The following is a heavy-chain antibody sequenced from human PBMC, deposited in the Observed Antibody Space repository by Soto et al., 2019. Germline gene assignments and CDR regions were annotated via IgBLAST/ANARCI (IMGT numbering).Heavy chain of an antibody. J-gene: IGHJ5*02. CDR3: ARHGNWNSGVDWFTP. CDR2: IHYIEST. Sequence: QLQLQASGPGLVKPSETLSLTCTVSSGSISGDYWSWIRQPPGNGLEWIGYIHYIESTNSNPSVESRVTILVDTSKNQYALKLSSVTAADTAVEYCARHGNWNSGVDWFTPWGQGTLVIDSS. V-gene: IGHV4-59*08. CDR1: SGSISGDY. D-gene: IGHD1-7*01.